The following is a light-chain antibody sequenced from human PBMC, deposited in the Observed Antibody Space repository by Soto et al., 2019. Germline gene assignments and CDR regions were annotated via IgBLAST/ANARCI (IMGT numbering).Light chain of an antibody. CDR3: QQYGSSPPLT. J-gene: IGKJ4*01. CDR2: GAS. V-gene: IGKV3-20*01. CDR1: QSVSSSY. Sequence: EIVLTQSPGTLSLSPGERATLSCRASQSVSSSYLAWYQQKPGQAPRLLIYGASSRATGIPDRFSGSGSGTDFTLTISTLEPEDFVVYYCQQYGSSPPLTFGGGTKVDIK.